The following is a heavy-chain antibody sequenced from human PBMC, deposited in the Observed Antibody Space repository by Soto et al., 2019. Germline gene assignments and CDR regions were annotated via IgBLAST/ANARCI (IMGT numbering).Heavy chain of an antibody. V-gene: IGHV7-4-1*01. CDR2: INTNTGNP. J-gene: IGHJ6*03. CDR1: GYTFTSYA. Sequence: ASVKVSCEASGYTFTSYAMNWVRQAPGQGLEWMGWINTNTGNPTYAQGFTGRFVFSLDTSVSTAYLQICSLKAEDTAVYYCARDTPTYDFWSGYYRYYYYMDVWGKGTTVTVSS. D-gene: IGHD3-3*01. CDR3: ARDTPTYDFWSGYYRYYYYMDV.